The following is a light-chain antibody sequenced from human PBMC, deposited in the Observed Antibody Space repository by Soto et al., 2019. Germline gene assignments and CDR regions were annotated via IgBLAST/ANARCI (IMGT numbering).Light chain of an antibody. CDR3: QQYHNWPPIN. V-gene: IGKV3D-15*01. CDR1: QSVGTY. Sequence: EIVLTQSPDALALSPGERATIPCRDSQSVGTYLAWYQQKPGQARRLLIYGASTRATGIPARFSGSGSGTEFTLTISNLQSEDFAVYFCQQYHNWPPINFGQGTRLEIK. CDR2: GAS. J-gene: IGKJ5*01.